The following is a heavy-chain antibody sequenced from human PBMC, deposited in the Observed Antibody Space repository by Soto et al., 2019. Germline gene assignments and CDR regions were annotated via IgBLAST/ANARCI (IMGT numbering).Heavy chain of an antibody. CDR3: ASPNTAAAGTVYYYGMDV. J-gene: IGHJ6*02. Sequence: ASVKVSCKASGGTFSSYAISWVRQAPGQGLEWMGGIIPIFGTANYAQKFQGRVTITADESTSTAYMELSSLRSEDTAVYYCASPNTAAAGTVYYYGMDVWGQGTTVTVSS. D-gene: IGHD6-13*01. CDR2: IIPIFGTA. CDR1: GGTFSSYA. V-gene: IGHV1-69*13.